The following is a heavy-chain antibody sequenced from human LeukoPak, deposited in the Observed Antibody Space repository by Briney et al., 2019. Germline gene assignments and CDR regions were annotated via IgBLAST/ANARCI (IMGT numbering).Heavy chain of an antibody. Sequence: PSETLSLTCAVSGDSISTSHWWSWVRPPPGKGLEWIGEIFHTGSTNYNPSLKSRVTISVDKSKNQFSLTLSSVTAADTAVYYCASARWDYWGQGTLVTVSS. D-gene: IGHD4-23*01. J-gene: IGHJ4*02. CDR1: GDSISTSHW. CDR3: ASARWDY. V-gene: IGHV4-4*02. CDR2: IFHTGST.